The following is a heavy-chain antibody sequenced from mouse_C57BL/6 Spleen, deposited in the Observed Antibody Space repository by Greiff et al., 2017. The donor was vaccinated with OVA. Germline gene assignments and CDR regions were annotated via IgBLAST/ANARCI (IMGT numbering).Heavy chain of an antibody. J-gene: IGHJ4*01. V-gene: IGHV1-72*01. D-gene: IGHD1-1*01. CDR3: ARRAVVESYAMDY. Sequence: QVQLKQPGAELVKPGASVKLSCKASGYTFTSYWMHWVKQRPGRGLEWIGRIDPNSGGTKYNEKFKSKATLTVDKPSSTAYMQLSSLTSEDSAVYYCARRAVVESYAMDYWGQGTSVTVSS. CDR1: GYTFTSYW. CDR2: IDPNSGGT.